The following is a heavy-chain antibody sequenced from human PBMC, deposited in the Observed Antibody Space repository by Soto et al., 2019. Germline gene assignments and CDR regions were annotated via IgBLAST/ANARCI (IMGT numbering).Heavy chain of an antibody. CDR2: IYYSGST. V-gene: IGHV4-30-4*01. J-gene: IGHJ6*02. Sequence: SETLSLTCTVPGGSISSGDYYWSWIRQPPGKGLEWIGYIYYSGSTYYNPSLKSRVTISVDTSKNQFSLKLSSVTAADTDVYYCDRGETTVRNPGYYGMDVWGQGTTVTVSS. D-gene: IGHD4-4*01. CDR1: GGSISSGDYY. CDR3: DRGETTVRNPGYYGMDV.